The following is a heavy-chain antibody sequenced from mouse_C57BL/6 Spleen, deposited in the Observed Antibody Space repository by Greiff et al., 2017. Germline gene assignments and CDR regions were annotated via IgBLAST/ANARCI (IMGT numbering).Heavy chain of an antibody. CDR3: AIKGGFITTVVEDWYFDV. CDR2: ISYSGST. J-gene: IGHJ1*03. Sequence: DVKLQESGPGLAKPSQTLSLTCSVTGYSITSDYWNWIRKFPGNKLEYMGYISYSGSTYYNPSLKSRISITRDTSKNQYYLQLNSVTTEDTATYYCAIKGGFITTVVEDWYFDVWGTGTTVTVSS. V-gene: IGHV3-8*01. CDR1: GYSITSDY. D-gene: IGHD1-1*01.